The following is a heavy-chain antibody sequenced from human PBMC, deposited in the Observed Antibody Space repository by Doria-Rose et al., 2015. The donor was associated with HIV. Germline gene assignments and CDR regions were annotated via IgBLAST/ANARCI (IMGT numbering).Heavy chain of an antibody. CDR1: GASVSSRVYY. CDR2: TYYTGTS. Sequence: QVQLQESGPCLVKPSETLSLTCSVSGASVSSRVYYWNWIRQVPGKGLESLGYTYYTGTSDYSPSLKSRLNMAVDTSKNQFSLKLSLVTVADTAVYYCARMGSYRELDYWGQGALLIVSA. J-gene: IGHJ4*02. V-gene: IGHV4-31*03. D-gene: IGHD3-3*01. CDR3: ARMGSYRELDY.